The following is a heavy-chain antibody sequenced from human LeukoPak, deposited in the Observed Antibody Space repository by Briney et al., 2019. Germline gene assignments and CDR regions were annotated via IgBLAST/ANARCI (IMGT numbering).Heavy chain of an antibody. Sequence: GGSLRLSCAASGFTFSIAWMSWVRQAPGKGLEWVGRIKSRGDGETRDYAAPVKDRFIISRDDSKNTLYLQMNSLRTEDTAIYYCAAVGEWLSNAFNTWGQGTLVTVSA. CDR3: AAVGEWLSNAFNT. D-gene: IGHD3-3*01. J-gene: IGHJ3*02. V-gene: IGHV3-15*01. CDR2: IKSRGDGETR. CDR1: GFTFSIAW.